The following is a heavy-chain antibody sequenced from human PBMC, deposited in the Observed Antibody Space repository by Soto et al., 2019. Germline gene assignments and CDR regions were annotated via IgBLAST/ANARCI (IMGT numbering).Heavy chain of an antibody. CDR1: VFMFSAYT. J-gene: IGHJ1*01. Sequence: PWWSLRLSCSASVFMFSAYTMNWVRQVPGKGLEWLSSISDDSSYIDYADSLRGRFTVSRDNARNSLYLQIDSLGVEDTAVYYCATPYYFNHWGPGTLVTVSS. V-gene: IGHV3-21*06. CDR3: ATPYYFNH. D-gene: IGHD3-16*01. CDR2: ISDDSSYI.